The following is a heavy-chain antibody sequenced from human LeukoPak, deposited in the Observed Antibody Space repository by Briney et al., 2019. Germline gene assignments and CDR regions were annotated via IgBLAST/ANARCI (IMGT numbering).Heavy chain of an antibody. V-gene: IGHV4-59*08. CDR1: GGSISSYY. CDR3: ARLNYYDSSGYYGLDY. J-gene: IGHJ4*02. CDR2: IYYSGST. D-gene: IGHD3-22*01. Sequence: SETLSLTCTVSGGSISSYYWSWIRQPPGKGLEWIGYIYYSGSTNYNPSLKSRVTISVDTSKNQFSLKLSSVTAADTAVYYCARLNYYDSSGYYGLDYWGTGTLVTVSS.